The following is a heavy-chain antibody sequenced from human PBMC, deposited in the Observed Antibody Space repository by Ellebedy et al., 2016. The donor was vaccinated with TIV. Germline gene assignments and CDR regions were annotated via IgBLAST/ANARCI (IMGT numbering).Heavy chain of an antibody. J-gene: IGHJ4*02. CDR1: GYALASDS. D-gene: IGHD3-10*01. CDR2: IVAHNGNR. V-gene: IGHV1-18*04. Sequence: AASVKVSCKASGYALASDSISWVRQAPGQGLEWMGGIVAHNGNRYYKQSLQDRVTMTTDTSTNTADMELRSLTSDDTAVYYCATSATFIKRGRADYWGQGTLVTVSS. CDR3: ATSATFIKRGRADY.